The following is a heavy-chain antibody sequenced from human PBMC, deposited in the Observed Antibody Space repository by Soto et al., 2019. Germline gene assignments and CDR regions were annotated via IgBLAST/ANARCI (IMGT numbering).Heavy chain of an antibody. CDR2: IRGNGDSP. V-gene: IGHV3-64D*06. Sequence: VRQAPGKGLDYVSGIRGNGDSPFYADSVKGRFTISRDNSKNALYLLMSSLSADDTAVYYCVKSRGGNNFDFFDWGQGALVTVSS. CDR3: VKSRGGNNFDFFD. D-gene: IGHD5-12*01. J-gene: IGHJ4*02.